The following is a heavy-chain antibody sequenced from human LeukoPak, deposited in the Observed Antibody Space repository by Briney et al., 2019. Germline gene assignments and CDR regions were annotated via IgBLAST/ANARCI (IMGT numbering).Heavy chain of an antibody. CDR1: GFTFDDYA. CDR2: INWNGGST. V-gene: IGHV3-20*04. J-gene: IGHJ4*02. D-gene: IGHD3-10*01. Sequence: GGSLRLSCAASGFTFDDYAMSWVRQAPGKGLEWVSGINWNGGSTSYADSMKGRFTISRDNAKNSLYLQMNFLRAEDTALYYCAREFAGFDSWGQGTLVTVSS. CDR3: AREFAGFDS.